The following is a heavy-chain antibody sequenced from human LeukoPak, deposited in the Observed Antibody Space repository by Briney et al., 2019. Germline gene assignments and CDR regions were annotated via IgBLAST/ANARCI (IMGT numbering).Heavy chain of an antibody. Sequence: PSETLSLTCTVSGGSISSSRYYWGWIRQPPGKGLEWIGSMYYSGSTYYNPSLKSRVTISVDTSKNQFSLNLRSVTAADTAVYYCARGIDQYSYGSRGGKGFRYWGQGTLVTVSS. J-gene: IGHJ4*02. V-gene: IGHV4-39*07. CDR3: ARGIDQYSYGSRGGKGFRY. CDR1: GGSISSSRYY. D-gene: IGHD5-18*01. CDR2: MYYSGST.